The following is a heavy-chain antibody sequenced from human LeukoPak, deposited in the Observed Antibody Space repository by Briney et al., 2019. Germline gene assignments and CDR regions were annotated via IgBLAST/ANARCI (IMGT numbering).Heavy chain of an antibody. J-gene: IGHJ4*02. CDR2: ISGSGGST. CDR3: AKRGGIQLWTHYFDY. Sequence: GGSLRLSCAASGFTFSSYAMSWVRQAPGKGLEWVSAISGSGGSTYYADSVKGRFTIPRDNSKNTLYLQMNSLRAEDTAVYYCAKRGGIQLWTHYFDYWGQGTLVTVSS. V-gene: IGHV3-23*01. D-gene: IGHD5-18*01. CDR1: GFTFSSYA.